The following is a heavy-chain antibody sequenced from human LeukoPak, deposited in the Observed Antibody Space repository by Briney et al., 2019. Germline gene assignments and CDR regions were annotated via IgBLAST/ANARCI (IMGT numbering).Heavy chain of an antibody. CDR3: ARLEGSQGYYMDV. CDR1: GYSFTRYW. V-gene: IGHV5-51*01. Sequence: GESLKISCMGSGYSFTRYWIGWVRQMPGKGLECMGIIYPADSDTRYSPSFQGQVTISADKSISTAYLQWSSLKASDTAMYYCARLEGSQGYYMDVWGKGTTVTVSS. CDR2: IYPADSDT. J-gene: IGHJ6*03.